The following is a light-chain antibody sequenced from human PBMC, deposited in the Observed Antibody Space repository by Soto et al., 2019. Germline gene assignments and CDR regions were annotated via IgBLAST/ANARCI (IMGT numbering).Light chain of an antibody. V-gene: IGKV1-33*01. Sequence: DVPVTLSPSYLSASVGDRVHITCQASQDISNYLNWYQQKPGKPPKLLIYDASNLETGVPSRFSGSGSGTDFTFTIISLQPENIATYSGQQYHTGPPTFGVGTNVAI. CDR2: DAS. CDR3: QQYHTGPPT. J-gene: IGKJ4*01. CDR1: QDISNY.